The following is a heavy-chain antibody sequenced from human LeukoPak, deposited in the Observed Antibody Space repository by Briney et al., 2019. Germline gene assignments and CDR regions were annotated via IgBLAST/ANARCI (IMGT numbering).Heavy chain of an antibody. Sequence: ASVKVSCKASGYTFTSYDINWVRQATGQGLEWMGWMNPNSGNTGYAQKLQGRVTMTTDTSTSTAYMELRSLRSDDTAVYYCARDNYAGATTLADAFDIWGQGTMVTVSS. D-gene: IGHD1-26*01. CDR3: ARDNYAGATTLADAFDI. CDR1: GYTFTSYD. CDR2: MNPNSGNT. J-gene: IGHJ3*02. V-gene: IGHV1-8*02.